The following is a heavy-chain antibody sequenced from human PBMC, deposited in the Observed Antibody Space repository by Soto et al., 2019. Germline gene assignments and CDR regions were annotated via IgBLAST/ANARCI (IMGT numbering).Heavy chain of an antibody. CDR3: ARRMTGPNWFDP. V-gene: IGHV4-59*01. J-gene: IGHJ5*02. Sequence: QVQLQESGPGLVKPSETLSLTCTVSGGSISSYYWSWIRQPPGKGLEWIGYIYYSGSTNYNPSLNSRVTISVDTSKNQFSLKLSSVTAADTAVYYCARRMTGPNWFDPWGQGTLVTVSS. CDR1: GGSISSYY. CDR2: IYYSGST.